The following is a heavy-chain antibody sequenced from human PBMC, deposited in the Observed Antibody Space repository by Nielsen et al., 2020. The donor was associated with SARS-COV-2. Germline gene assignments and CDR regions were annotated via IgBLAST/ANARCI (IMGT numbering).Heavy chain of an antibody. V-gene: IGHV3-23*03. Sequence: GGSLRLSCAASGFTFSSYAMSWVRQAPGKGLEWVSVIYSGGSSTYYADSVKGRFTISRDNSKNTLYLQMNSLRAEDTAVYYCAKARDFWSGYHYYYYGRDVWGQGTTVTVS. D-gene: IGHD3-3*01. CDR1: GFTFSSYA. CDR2: IYSGGSST. J-gene: IGHJ6*02. CDR3: AKARDFWSGYHYYYYGRDV.